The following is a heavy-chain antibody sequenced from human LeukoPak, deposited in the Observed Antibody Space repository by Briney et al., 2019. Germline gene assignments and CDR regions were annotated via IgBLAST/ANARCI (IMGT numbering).Heavy chain of an antibody. CDR3: AKNFWSDKYYYYYMDV. J-gene: IGHJ6*03. CDR2: IFYNGNT. D-gene: IGHD3-3*01. CDR1: GGSISSFY. V-gene: IGHV4-59*01. Sequence: PSETLSLTCTVSGGSISSFYWSWIRQPPGKGLEWIGYIFYNGNTNYNPSLKSRVTISVDTSKNQFSLKLSSVTAADTAIYYCAKNFWSDKYYYYYMDVWGKGTMVTVSS.